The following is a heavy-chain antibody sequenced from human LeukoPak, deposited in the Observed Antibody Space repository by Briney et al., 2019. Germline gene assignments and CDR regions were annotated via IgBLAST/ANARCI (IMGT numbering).Heavy chain of an antibody. Sequence: GGSLRLSCAASGFTFSTYSMNWVRQAPGKGLEWFSSISGSSSYIYYADSVKGRFTISRDNAKNSLYLQMNTLRAEDTAVYYCARRPGDYSNFNWFGPWGQGTLVTVSS. CDR1: GFTFSTYS. J-gene: IGHJ5*02. CDR2: ISGSSSYI. D-gene: IGHD4-11*01. CDR3: ARRPGDYSNFNWFGP. V-gene: IGHV3-21*01.